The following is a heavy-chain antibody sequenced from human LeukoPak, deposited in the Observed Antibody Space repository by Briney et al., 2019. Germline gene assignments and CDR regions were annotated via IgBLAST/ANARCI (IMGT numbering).Heavy chain of an antibody. V-gene: IGHV3-30-3*01. D-gene: IGHD3-22*01. J-gene: IGHJ3*02. Sequence: GGSLRLSCAASGFTFSSYAMHWVRQAPGKGLEWVAVISYDGSNKYYADSVKGRFTISRDNSKNTLYLQMNSLRAEDTAVYYCAKVYFFWDSSGDDIWGQGTMVTVSS. CDR2: ISYDGSNK. CDR3: AKVYFFWDSSGDDI. CDR1: GFTFSSYA.